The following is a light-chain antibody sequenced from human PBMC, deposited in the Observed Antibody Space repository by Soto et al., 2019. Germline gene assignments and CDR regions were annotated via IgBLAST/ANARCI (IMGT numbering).Light chain of an antibody. J-gene: IGKJ5*01. CDR1: ENVDTN. CDR3: QQCHKWPRIT. V-gene: IGKV3-15*01. CDR2: GAS. Sequence: EIVMTQSPATLSVSPGEGATLSCRASENVDTNLAWYQHKPGQAPRLLIYGASTRAAGVPARFSGSGSGTEFPLTISRLESEDVAVYYCQQCHKWPRITFGPGTRLE.